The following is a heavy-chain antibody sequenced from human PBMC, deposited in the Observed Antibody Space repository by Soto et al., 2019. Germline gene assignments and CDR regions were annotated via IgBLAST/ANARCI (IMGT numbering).Heavy chain of an antibody. CDR2: MNPNSGNT. CDR1: GYTFTSYD. V-gene: IGHV1-8*01. D-gene: IGHD4-17*01. J-gene: IGHJ4*02. CDR3: ARSTNDYGDRH. Sequence: QVQLVQSGAEVKKPGASVKVSCKASGYTFTSYDINWVRQATGQGLEWMGWMNPNSGNTGYAQKVQGRVTMTRNTSLSTAYIELSSLTSEDTAVYYGARSTNDYGDRHWGQGSLVTVSS.